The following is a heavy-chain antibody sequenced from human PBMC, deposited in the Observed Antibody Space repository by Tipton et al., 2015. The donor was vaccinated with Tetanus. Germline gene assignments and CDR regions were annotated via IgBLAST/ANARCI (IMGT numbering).Heavy chain of an antibody. CDR3: ARGLPREPSYLDY. CDR1: GGSINSGGYF. CDR2: IYYTALT. J-gene: IGHJ4*02. V-gene: IGHV4-31*03. Sequence: TLSLTCTVSGGSINSGGYFWNWVRQHPGKGLEWIGNIYYTALTSYSPSLNSRVRIAVDTSKNQFSLSLTSVTAADTAVYFCARGLPREPSYLDYWGQGKQVTVSS. D-gene: IGHD1-26*01.